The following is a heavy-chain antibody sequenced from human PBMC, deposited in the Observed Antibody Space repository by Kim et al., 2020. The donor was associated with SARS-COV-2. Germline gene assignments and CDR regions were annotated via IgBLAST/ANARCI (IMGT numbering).Heavy chain of an antibody. J-gene: IGHJ4*02. V-gene: IGHV1-2*06. CDR2: INPKSGDT. CDR3: AGFVSRYFDY. Sequence: ASVKVSCKTSGYTFTSYFIHWVRQAPGQGLEWMGRINPKSGDTIYAQKFQGRVTMTRDTSITTAYMELSRLRSDDTALFYCAGFVSRYFDYWGQGTLVTV. D-gene: IGHD3-3*01. CDR1: GYTFTSYF.